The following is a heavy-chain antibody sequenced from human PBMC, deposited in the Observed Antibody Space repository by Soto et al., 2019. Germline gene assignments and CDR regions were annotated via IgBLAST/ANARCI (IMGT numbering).Heavy chain of an antibody. D-gene: IGHD3-10*01. J-gene: IGHJ5*02. CDR3: VSGSFPNWFDP. Sequence: QITLKESGPTLVNPTQTLTLTCTFSGFSLSTNGAGVGWIRQPPGKALEWLALLYWNDSKRYSPSLKSRLTITKDTSKTQVVMTMSNMDPVDTATYYCVSGSFPNWFDPWGQGTLVTVSS. CDR1: GFSLSTNGAG. CDR2: LYWNDSK. V-gene: IGHV2-5*01.